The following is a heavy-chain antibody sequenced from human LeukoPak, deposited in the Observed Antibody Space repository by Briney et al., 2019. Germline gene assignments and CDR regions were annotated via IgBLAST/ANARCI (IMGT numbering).Heavy chain of an antibody. V-gene: IGHV5-51*01. CDR2: IYPGDSDT. CDR1: GYSFSTYW. Sequence: GESLKISCKGSGYSFSTYWIAWLRQMPGKGLEWMGIIYPGDSDTRYSPSFQGQVTISADKSISTAYLQWSSLKASDSAIYYCARRQREWLNRPLDYWGQGTLVTVSS. J-gene: IGHJ4*02. CDR3: ARRQREWLNRPLDY. D-gene: IGHD6-19*01.